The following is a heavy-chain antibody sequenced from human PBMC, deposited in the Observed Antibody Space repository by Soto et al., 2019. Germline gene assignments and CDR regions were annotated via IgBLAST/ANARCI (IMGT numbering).Heavy chain of an antibody. CDR1: GFTFSSYG. CDR2: IWYDGSNK. Sequence: QVQLVESGGGMVQPGRSLRLSCAASGFTFSSYGMHWVRQAPGKGLEWVAVIWYDGSNKYYADSVKGRFTISRDNSKNTLYLQMNSLRAEDTAVYYCAGESYGEDFDYWGQGTLVTVSS. D-gene: IGHD4-17*01. J-gene: IGHJ4*02. CDR3: AGESYGEDFDY. V-gene: IGHV3-33*01.